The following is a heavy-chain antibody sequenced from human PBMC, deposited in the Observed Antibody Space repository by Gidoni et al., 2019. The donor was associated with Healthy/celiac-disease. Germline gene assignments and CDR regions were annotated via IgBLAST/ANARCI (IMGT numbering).Heavy chain of an antibody. CDR3: ARYCSSTSCYAFDI. Sequence: QVQLQQWGAGLLKPSETLSLTCAVYGGSFSGYYWSWIRQPPGKGLGWIGGINHSGSTNYNPSLKSRVTISVDTSKNQFSLKLSSVTAADTAVYYCARYCSSTSCYAFDIWGQGTMVTVSS. CDR1: GGSFSGYY. D-gene: IGHD2-2*01. V-gene: IGHV4-34*01. CDR2: INHSGST. J-gene: IGHJ3*02.